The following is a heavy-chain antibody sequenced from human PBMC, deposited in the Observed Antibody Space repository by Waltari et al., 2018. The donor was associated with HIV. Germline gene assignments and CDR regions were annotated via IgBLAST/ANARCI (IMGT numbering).Heavy chain of an antibody. CDR3: ARMGLMMYAIGAFDI. J-gene: IGHJ3*02. CDR1: GFTFSLYW. V-gene: IGHV3-7*01. Sequence: EVQLVESGGGLVQPGGSLRLSCAASGFTFSLYWMSWVRQAPGKGLGWGANIKQDGIEKHYVDSVKGRFTISRDNAKKSLYLQMNSLRAEDTAVYYCARMGLMMYAIGAFDIWGQGTMVTVSS. D-gene: IGHD2-8*01. CDR2: IKQDGIEK.